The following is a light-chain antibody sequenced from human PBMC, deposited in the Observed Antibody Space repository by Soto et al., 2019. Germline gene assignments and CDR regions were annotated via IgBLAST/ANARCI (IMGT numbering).Light chain of an antibody. CDR2: RNN. CDR1: NSNIGNNY. V-gene: IGLV1-47*01. CDR3: AAWDDSLSGYV. Sequence: VLTQPPSASGTPGQRVTISCSGSNSNIGNNYVYWYQQPPGTAPKLLIYRNNQRPSGVPDRFSGSKSGTSASLAISGLRSEDEADYYCAAWDDSLSGYVFATGTKVTVL. J-gene: IGLJ1*01.